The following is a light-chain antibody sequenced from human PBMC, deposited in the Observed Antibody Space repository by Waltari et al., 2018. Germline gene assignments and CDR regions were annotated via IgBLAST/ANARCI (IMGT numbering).Light chain of an antibody. V-gene: IGKV3-11*01. Sequence: EIVLTQSPATLSLSPGERATLSCRASQSISHRLGWYQQKPGQAPRLLIYDASDKATAIPARFSGSGSGTDFTLTISSLEPEEVAVYYGQQRGNWPPLTFGGGTKVEIK. J-gene: IGKJ4*01. CDR2: DAS. CDR3: QQRGNWPPLT. CDR1: QSISHR.